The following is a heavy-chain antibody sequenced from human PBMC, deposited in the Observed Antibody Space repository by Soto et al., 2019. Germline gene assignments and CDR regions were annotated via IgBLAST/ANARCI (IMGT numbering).Heavy chain of an antibody. V-gene: IGHV4-34*01. CDR3: ARRRGGTMVRVVIRQPFDP. Sequence: QVQLQPWGAGLLKPSETLSLTCAVYGGSFSGYYWSWIRQPPGKGLEWIGEINHSGSTNYNPSLTSRVTILVDSSKNQFSLKLSSVTAADKAVYYCARRRGGTMVRVVIRQPFDPLVQGTLVTVSS. CDR1: GGSFSGYY. J-gene: IGHJ5*02. D-gene: IGHD3-10*01. CDR2: INHSGST.